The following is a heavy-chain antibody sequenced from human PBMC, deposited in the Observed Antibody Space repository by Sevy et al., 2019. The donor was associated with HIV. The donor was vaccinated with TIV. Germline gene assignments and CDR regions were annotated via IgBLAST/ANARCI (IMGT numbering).Heavy chain of an antibody. V-gene: IGHV3-23*01. CDR2: LIGGGSRT. Sequence: GGSLRLSCAASGFIVTSHYMAWVRQAPGKGLEWVSTLIGGGSRTYYADSVTGRFIISRDNSRNTLYLQMNSLRAEDTAIYYCAKRRVQSGLSGGGANFGMDVCGRGTTVTVSS. J-gene: IGHJ6*02. CDR3: AKRRVQSGLSGGGANFGMDV. D-gene: IGHD2-8*02. CDR1: GFIVTSHY.